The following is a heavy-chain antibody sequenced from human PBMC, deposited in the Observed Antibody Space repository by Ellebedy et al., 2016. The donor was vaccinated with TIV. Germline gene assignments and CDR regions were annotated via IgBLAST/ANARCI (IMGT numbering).Heavy chain of an antibody. J-gene: IGHJ4*02. CDR3: GRGLQAVAALLFL. Sequence: GESLKISCAASGFSISDYWMSWVRQTPGKGLEWVANIKTDGSEIYHVDSVKGRFTISRDNAENSLYLHMRSLRAEDTAVYYCGRGLQAVAALLFLWGQGTLVTVSS. CDR1: GFSISDYW. CDR2: IKTDGSEI. D-gene: IGHD2-21*02. V-gene: IGHV3-7*01.